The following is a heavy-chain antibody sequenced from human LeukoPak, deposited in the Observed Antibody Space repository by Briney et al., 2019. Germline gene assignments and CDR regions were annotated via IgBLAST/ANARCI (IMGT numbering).Heavy chain of an antibody. V-gene: IGHV3-23*01. D-gene: IGHD3-10*01. CDR3: AKDQELLWFGELWAPRDY. CDR2: ISGSGAST. Sequence: PGGSLRLSCAASGFTFSSYAMSWVRQAPGKGLEWVSAISGSGASTYYADSVKGRFTISRDNSKNTLYLQMNSLRAEDTAVYYCAKDQELLWFGELWAPRDYWGQGTLVTVSS. J-gene: IGHJ4*02. CDR1: GFTFSSYA.